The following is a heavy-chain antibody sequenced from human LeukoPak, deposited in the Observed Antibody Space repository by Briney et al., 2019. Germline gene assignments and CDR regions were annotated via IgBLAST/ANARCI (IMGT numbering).Heavy chain of an antibody. CDR2: ISYDGSNK. V-gene: IGHV3-30*04. CDR3: AREGIVDAFDI. J-gene: IGHJ3*02. CDR1: GFTFSSYA. D-gene: IGHD3-22*01. Sequence: PGGSLRLSCAASGFTFSSYAMHWVRQAPGKGLEWVAVISYDGSNKYYADSVKGRFTTSRDNSKNTLYLQMNSLRAEDTAVYYCAREGIVDAFDIWGQGTMVTVSS.